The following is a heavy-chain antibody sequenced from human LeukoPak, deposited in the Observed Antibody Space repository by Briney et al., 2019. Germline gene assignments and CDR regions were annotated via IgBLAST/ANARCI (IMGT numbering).Heavy chain of an antibody. D-gene: IGHD5-24*01. J-gene: IGHJ4*02. CDR1: GYTFTFYY. CDR3: ARSTPKRWLLL. CDR2: INPNSGGT. V-gene: IGHV1-2*02. Sequence: GSSVTLSFKASGYTFTFYYMHWVRQAPGQGLEWMGWINPNSGGTNDAQKFQGRVTMTRDTSISTAYMELSRLRSDDTAVYYCARSTPKRWLLLGGQGTLVTVSS.